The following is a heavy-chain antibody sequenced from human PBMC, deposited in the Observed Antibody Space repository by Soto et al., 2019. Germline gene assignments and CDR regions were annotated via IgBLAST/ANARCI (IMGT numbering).Heavy chain of an antibody. CDR1: GFTFSSYG. CDR2: IVPSGDNT. J-gene: IGHJ4*02. Sequence: EVQLLESGGGLVQPGGSLRLSCAASGFTFSSYGMSWVRQAPGKGLEWVSGIVPSGDNTYYADSVKGRFTISRDNSKNTLYLQMNSLRVEDTAVYFCARYDWSSFFFEYWGQGALVTVSS. CDR3: ARYDWSSFFFEY. V-gene: IGHV3-23*01. D-gene: IGHD1-1*01.